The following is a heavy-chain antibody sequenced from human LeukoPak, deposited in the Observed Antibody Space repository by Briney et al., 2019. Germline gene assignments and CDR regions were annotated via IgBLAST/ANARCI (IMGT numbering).Heavy chain of an antibody. Sequence: ASVKVSCKISGYTASESYIHWLRQAPGKGLEWMGGFDPESGKTLYAQKLQGRVRMTGDTSADTGYMELSSLRSEDTAVYYCTIRKGDPMRGHWFDPWGQGTLVTVPS. V-gene: IGHV1-24*01. CDR1: GYTASESY. CDR3: TIRKGDPMRGHWFDP. D-gene: IGHD2-21*02. J-gene: IGHJ5*02. CDR2: FDPESGKT.